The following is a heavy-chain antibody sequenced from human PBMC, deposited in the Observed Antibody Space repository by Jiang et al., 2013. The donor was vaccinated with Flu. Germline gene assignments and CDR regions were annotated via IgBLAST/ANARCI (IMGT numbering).Heavy chain of an antibody. CDR2: IYYSGST. D-gene: IGHD3-10*01. CDR1: GGSISSSSYY. Sequence: GSGLVKPSETLSLTCTVSGGSISSSSYYWGWIRQPPGKGLEWIGSIYYSGSTYYNPSLKSRVTISVDTSKNQFSLKLSSVTAADTAVYYCARLPSIRVRGVIKLYFDYWGQGTLVTVSS. V-gene: IGHV4-39*01. J-gene: IGHJ4*02. CDR3: ARLPSIRVRGVIKLYFDY.